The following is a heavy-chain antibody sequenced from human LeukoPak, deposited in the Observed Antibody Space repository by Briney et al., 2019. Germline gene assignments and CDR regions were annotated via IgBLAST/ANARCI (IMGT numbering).Heavy chain of an antibody. CDR1: GFTFSSCA. Sequence: GSLRLSCAASGFTFSSCAMSWFRQAPGKGLEWVSTIRASGGTTYYADSVKGRFTISRDNYKNTLYLQMNSLRAEDTAVYHCAKCVGSGSFCFFDYWGQGTLVTVSS. D-gene: IGHD3-10*01. CDR2: IRASGGTT. CDR3: AKCVGSGSFCFFDY. V-gene: IGHV3-23*01. J-gene: IGHJ4*02.